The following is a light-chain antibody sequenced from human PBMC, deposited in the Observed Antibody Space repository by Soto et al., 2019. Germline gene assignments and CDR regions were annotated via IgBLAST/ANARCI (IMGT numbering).Light chain of an antibody. Sequence: DIQMTQSPSTLSASVGDRVTITCRASQSISSWLAWYQQKPGKAPKLLIYDASSLESGVPSRFSGSGSGTEFTLTISSLQPDDFATYFCEQYDNYSRTSGQGTKVHIK. CDR3: EQYDNYSRT. CDR2: DAS. V-gene: IGKV1-5*01. J-gene: IGKJ1*01. CDR1: QSISSW.